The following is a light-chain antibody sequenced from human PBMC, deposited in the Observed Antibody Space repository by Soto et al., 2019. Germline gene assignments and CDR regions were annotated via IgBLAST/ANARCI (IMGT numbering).Light chain of an antibody. V-gene: IGKV1-33*01. CDR2: DAS. J-gene: IGKJ2*01. CDR1: QDISNY. CDR3: QQYDKLPPYT. Sequence: DIQMIQSPSSLSASVGDRVTITCQASQDISNYLNWYQQKPGKAPKLLIYDASNLETGVPSRFSGSGSVTDFTFTISRLQPEDIATYYCQQYDKLPPYTFGQGTTLEIK.